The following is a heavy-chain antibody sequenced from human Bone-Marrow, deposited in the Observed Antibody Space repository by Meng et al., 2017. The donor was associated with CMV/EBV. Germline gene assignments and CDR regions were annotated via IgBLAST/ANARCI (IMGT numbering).Heavy chain of an antibody. J-gene: IGHJ4*02. CDR3: AREQWLAHYFDY. CDR1: GGSFSDYY. Sequence: ESLKISCSVSGGSFSDYYWTWIRQPPGKGLEWIGYIYGSGSTNYNPSLKSRVTISVDTSNRHFSLKLSSVTATDTAVYYCAREQWLAHYFDYWGQGALVPVSS. V-gene: IGHV4-59*01. CDR2: IYGSGST. D-gene: IGHD6-19*01.